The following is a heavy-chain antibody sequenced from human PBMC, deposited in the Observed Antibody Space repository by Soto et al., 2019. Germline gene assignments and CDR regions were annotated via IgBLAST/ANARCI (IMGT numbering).Heavy chain of an antibody. J-gene: IGHJ4*02. Sequence: EVQLVESGGGLVQPGGSLRLSCAASGFTFSSYSMNWVRQAPGKGLEWVSYISSSSSTIYYADSVKGRFTISRGNAKNSLYLQMNSLRAEDTAVYYCGRDAPPDDYWGQGTLVTVSS. V-gene: IGHV3-48*01. CDR3: GRDAPPDDY. CDR1: GFTFSSYS. CDR2: ISSSSSTI.